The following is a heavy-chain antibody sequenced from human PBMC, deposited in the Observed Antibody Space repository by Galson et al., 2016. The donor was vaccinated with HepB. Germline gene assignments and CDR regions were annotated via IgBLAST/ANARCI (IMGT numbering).Heavy chain of an antibody. CDR1: GFTFGDYA. D-gene: IGHD3-16*02. CDR3: TRKRSFYDNVWGSYRHYFDY. Sequence: SLRLSCAASGFTFGDYAMSWFRQAPGKGLEWVGFIRSKPYGGTTEYAASVKGRFTISRDDSKSIAYLQMNSLKTEDTAVYYCTRKRSFYDNVWGSYRHYFDYWGQGTLVTVSS. V-gene: IGHV3-49*03. J-gene: IGHJ4*02. CDR2: IRSKPYGGTT.